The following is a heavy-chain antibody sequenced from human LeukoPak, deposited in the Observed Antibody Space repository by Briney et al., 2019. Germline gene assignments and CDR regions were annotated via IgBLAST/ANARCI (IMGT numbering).Heavy chain of an antibody. V-gene: IGHV4-30-4*08. CDR3: ARAVAAAGIID. CDR2: IYYSGST. J-gene: IGHJ4*02. CDR1: GGSISSGDYY. Sequence: SQTLSLTCTVSGGSISSGDYYWSWIRQPPGKGLEWIGYIYYSGSTYYNPSLKGRVTISVDTSKNQFSLKLSSVTAADTAVYCCARAVAAAGIIDWGQGTLVTVSS. D-gene: IGHD6-13*01.